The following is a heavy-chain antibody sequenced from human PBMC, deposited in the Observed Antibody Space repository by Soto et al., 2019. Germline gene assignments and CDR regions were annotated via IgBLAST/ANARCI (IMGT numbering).Heavy chain of an antibody. CDR2: IIPILGIA. V-gene: IGHV1-69*08. D-gene: IGHD2-15*01. Sequence: QVQLVQSGAEVKKPGSSVKVSCKASGGTFSSYTISWVRQAPGQGLEWMGRIIPILGIANYAQKFQGRVTITADKSTSTAYMELSSLRSEDTAVYYCARDPGWTYGGKGRSFDYWGQGTLVTVSS. CDR3: ARDPGWTYGGKGRSFDY. CDR1: GGTFSSYT. J-gene: IGHJ4*02.